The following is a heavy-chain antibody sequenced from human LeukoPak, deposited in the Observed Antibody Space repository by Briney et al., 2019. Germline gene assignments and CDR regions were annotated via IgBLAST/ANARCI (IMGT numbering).Heavy chain of an antibody. Sequence: GGSLRLSCAASGFTLSSYAMSWIRQAPGKGLEWVSTISGSGRSTYYADSVKGRFTISRDNSKNTLYLQMNSLRAEDTAVYYCARYKASEGDAFDIWGQGTMVTVSS. CDR3: ARYKASEGDAFDI. D-gene: IGHD5-12*01. CDR1: GFTLSSYA. J-gene: IGHJ3*02. V-gene: IGHV3-23*01. CDR2: ISGSGRST.